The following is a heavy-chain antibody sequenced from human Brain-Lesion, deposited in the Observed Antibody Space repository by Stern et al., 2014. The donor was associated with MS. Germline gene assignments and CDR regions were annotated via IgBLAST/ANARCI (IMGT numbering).Heavy chain of an antibody. D-gene: IGHD3-22*01. V-gene: IGHV4-31*03. CDR1: GGSINSGGYY. CDR2: IYYTGSA. CDR3: ARGARYSDSSGYYFYFDY. J-gene: IGHJ4*02. Sequence: VQLVQSGPGLVKPSQTLPLTCTVSGGSINSGGYYWSWIRQCPGKGLEWIGYIYYTGSAYYDTSLKSRLSMSIDTSKNQFSLNLNSVTAADTAVYYCARGARYSDSSGYYFYFDYWGQGTLVTVSS.